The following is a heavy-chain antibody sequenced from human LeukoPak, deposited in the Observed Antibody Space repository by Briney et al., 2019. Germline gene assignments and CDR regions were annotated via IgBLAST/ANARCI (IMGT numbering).Heavy chain of an antibody. Sequence: GGSLRLSCAASGFTFDDYGMTWVRQTPGKGLEWVSSINWNGGSTLYADSVKGRFTISRDNAKNSLYLQMNSLRVEDTALYYCARDPRIVGATSFFDYWGQGTLVTVSS. J-gene: IGHJ4*02. D-gene: IGHD1-26*01. CDR2: INWNGGST. CDR3: ARDPRIVGATSFFDY. CDR1: GFTFDDYG. V-gene: IGHV3-20*04.